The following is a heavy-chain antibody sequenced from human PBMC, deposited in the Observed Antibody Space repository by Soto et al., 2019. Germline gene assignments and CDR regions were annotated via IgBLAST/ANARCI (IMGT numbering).Heavy chain of an antibody. J-gene: IGHJ4*02. V-gene: IGHV3-30-3*01. Sequence: GGSLRLSCAASGFTFSSYAMHWVRQAPGKGLEWVAVISYDGSNKYYADSVKGRFTISRDNSKNTLYLQMNSLRAEDTAVYYCARAGGNYYDSSGYANFDYWGQGTLVTVSS. CDR3: ARAGGNYYDSSGYANFDY. CDR2: ISYDGSNK. CDR1: GFTFSSYA. D-gene: IGHD3-22*01.